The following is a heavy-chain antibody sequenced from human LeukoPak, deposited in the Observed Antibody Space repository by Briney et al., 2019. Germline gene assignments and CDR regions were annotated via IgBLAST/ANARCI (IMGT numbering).Heavy chain of an antibody. J-gene: IGHJ4*02. V-gene: IGHV3-48*03. CDR1: GFTFSSYE. CDR2: ISSSGSTI. CDR3: ARTPFTMVRGVPSVFFDY. D-gene: IGHD3-10*01. Sequence: PGGSLRLSCAASGFTFSSYEMNRVRQAPGKGLEWVSYISSSGSTIYYADSVKGRFTISRDNAKNSLYLQMNCLRAEDTAVYYCARTPFTMVRGVPSVFFDYWGQGTLVTVFS.